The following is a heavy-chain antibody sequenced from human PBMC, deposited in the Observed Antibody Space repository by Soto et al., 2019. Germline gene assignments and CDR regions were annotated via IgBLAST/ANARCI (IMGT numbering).Heavy chain of an antibody. CDR3: ARGLLWFGESTEGYYFDY. V-gene: IGHV3-7*01. Sequence: GGSLRLSCAASGFTFSSNWMSWVRQAPGKGLEWVANIKQDGSEKYYVDSVKGRFTIYRDNAKNSLYLQMNSLRAEDTAVYYCARGLLWFGESTEGYYFDYWGQGTLVTVSS. CDR2: IKQDGSEK. CDR1: GFTFSSNW. D-gene: IGHD3-10*01. J-gene: IGHJ4*02.